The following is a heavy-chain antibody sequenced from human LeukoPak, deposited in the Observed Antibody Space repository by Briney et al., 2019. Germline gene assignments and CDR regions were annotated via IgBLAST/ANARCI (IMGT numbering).Heavy chain of an antibody. J-gene: IGHJ4*02. V-gene: IGHV4-59*12. CDR2: IYYSGTT. CDR1: GGSISSYY. Sequence: SETLSLTCTVSGGSISSYYWTWIRQTPGKGLEWIGDIYYSGTTNYNPSLQSRVTISVDTSKNQFSLRLSSVTAADTALYYCARDPQVGATTVGFDHWGQGTLVTVSS. D-gene: IGHD1-26*01. CDR3: ARDPQVGATTVGFDH.